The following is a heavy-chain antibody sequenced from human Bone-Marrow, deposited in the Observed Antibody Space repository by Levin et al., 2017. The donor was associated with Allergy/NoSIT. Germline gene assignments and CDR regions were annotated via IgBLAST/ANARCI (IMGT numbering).Heavy chain of an antibody. V-gene: IGHV4-59*01. D-gene: IGHD2-15*01. J-gene: IGHJ6*02. CDR2: IYYTGST. CDR1: GGSISSYH. CDR3: ARDRVVASSGTYYYYGMAV. Sequence: SSETLSLTCIVSGGSISSYHWSWIRQPPGKGLEWIGYIYYTGSTDYNPSLRSRVTISIDTSKSQFSLTLNSVTAADTAVYYCARDRVVASSGTYYYYGMAVWGRGTTVTVSS.